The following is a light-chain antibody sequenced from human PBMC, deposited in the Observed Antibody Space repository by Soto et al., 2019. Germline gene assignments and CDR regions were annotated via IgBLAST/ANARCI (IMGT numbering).Light chain of an antibody. Sequence: EIVMTKSPATLCLSPGERATLSCRASQSISGKLAWYQHRPGQAPRLLIYDTSIRATCIPARFSGSGSGTDFNLAISSLEPEDFAVYYCQQRSNWPLTFGGGTKVDIK. CDR1: QSISGK. V-gene: IGKV3-11*01. CDR2: DTS. J-gene: IGKJ4*01. CDR3: QQRSNWPLT.